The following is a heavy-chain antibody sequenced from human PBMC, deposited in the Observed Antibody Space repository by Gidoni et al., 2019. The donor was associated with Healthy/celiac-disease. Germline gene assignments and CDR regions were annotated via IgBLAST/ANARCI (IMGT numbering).Heavy chain of an antibody. J-gene: IGHJ6*02. CDR2: ISAYNGNT. D-gene: IGHD5-12*01. CDR1: GYTFTSYG. V-gene: IGHV1-18*01. Sequence: QVQLVQSGAEVKKPGASVKVSCKASGYTFTSYGISWVRQAPGQGLEWMGWISAYNGNTNYAQKLQGRVTMTTDTSTSTAYMELRSLRSDDTAVYYCARDSGAERGKGHSGYDYRGIYYYYGMDVWGQGTTVTVSS. CDR3: ARDSGAERGKGHSGYDYRGIYYYYGMDV.